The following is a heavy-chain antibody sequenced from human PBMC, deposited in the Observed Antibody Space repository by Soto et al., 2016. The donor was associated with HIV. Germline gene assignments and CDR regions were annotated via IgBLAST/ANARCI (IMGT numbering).Heavy chain of an antibody. D-gene: IGHD3-22*01. Sequence: EVQLVESGGGLVQPGGSLRLSCAASGFTVSSGYMSWVRQTPGKGLEWVSVLYSGGNTYYANSVAGRFTISRDNSNNILFLQMNSLRAEDTAVYYCARDRPGYSDRTGSSVGVGYFENWGQGNLVTVSS. CDR2: LYSGGNT. J-gene: IGHJ4*02. CDR1: GFTVSSGY. CDR3: ARDRPGYSDRTGSSVGVGYFEN. V-gene: IGHV3-66*01.